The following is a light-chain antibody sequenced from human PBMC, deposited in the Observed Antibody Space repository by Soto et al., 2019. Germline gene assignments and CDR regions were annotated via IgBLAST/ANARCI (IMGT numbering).Light chain of an antibody. CDR1: SSDVGGYSY. CDR2: DVS. Sequence: QSVLTQPASVSGSPGQSTAISCTGTSSDVGGYSYVSWYQQQPGKAPKLVISDVSNRPSGVSDRFSGSKSGNTASLTISGLQTGDEADYYCASYTTSSTYVFGTGTKVTVL. CDR3: ASYTTSSTYV. J-gene: IGLJ1*01. V-gene: IGLV2-14*01.